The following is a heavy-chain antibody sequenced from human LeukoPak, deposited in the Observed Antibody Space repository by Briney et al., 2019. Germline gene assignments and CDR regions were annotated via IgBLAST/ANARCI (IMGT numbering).Heavy chain of an antibody. CDR3: ARHGEYYDILTGYYNPPYYFDY. J-gene: IGHJ4*02. V-gene: IGHV4-59*08. D-gene: IGHD3-9*01. CDR1: GGSISSYY. CDR2: IYYSGST. Sequence: PSETLSHTCTVSGGSISSYYWSWIRQPPGKGLEWIGYIYYSGSTNYNPSLKSRVTISVDTSKNQFSLKLSSVTAADTAVYYCARHGEYYDILTGYYNPPYYFDYWGQGTLVTVSS.